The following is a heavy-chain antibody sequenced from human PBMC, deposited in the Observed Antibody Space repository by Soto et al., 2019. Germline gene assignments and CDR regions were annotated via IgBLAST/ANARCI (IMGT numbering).Heavy chain of an antibody. D-gene: IGHD3-22*01. J-gene: IGHJ4*02. CDR1: GGTFRNYG. CDR3: ARDGTIFDSNSYYYIY. CDR2: IIPIFGTA. V-gene: IGHV1-69*13. Sequence: SVKVSCKASGGTFRNYGISWVRQAPGQGLEWVGGIIPIFGTAKYAQKFQGRVTITADESTTTAYLELRSLRSEDTAVYYCARDGTIFDSNSYYYIYWGQGTLVTVS.